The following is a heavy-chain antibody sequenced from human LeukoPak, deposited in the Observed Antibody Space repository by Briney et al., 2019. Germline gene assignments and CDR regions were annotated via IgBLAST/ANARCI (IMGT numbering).Heavy chain of an antibody. CDR3: TIYFPGFCSGGTCYSSFDS. D-gene: IGHD2-15*01. V-gene: IGHV1-24*01. CDR2: FDPEAGER. CDR1: GYTLTELS. Sequence: ASVKVSCKVSGYTLTELSMHWVRQAPGKGLEWMGGFDPEAGERIYAQKFQGRATMTEDTSTETAYMELSSLRSEDAAVYYCTIYFPGFCSGGTCYSSFDSWGQGTLVTVSS. J-gene: IGHJ4*02.